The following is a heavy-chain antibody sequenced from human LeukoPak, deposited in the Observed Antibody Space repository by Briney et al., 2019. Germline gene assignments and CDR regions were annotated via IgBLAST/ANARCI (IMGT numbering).Heavy chain of an antibody. D-gene: IGHD1-26*01. V-gene: IGHV3-33*06. Sequence: GGSLRLSCAASGFTFSSYGMHWVRQAPGKGLEWVAVIWYDGSNKYYADSVKGRFAISRDNSKNTLYLQMNSLRAEDTAVYYCAKSGEWEPTDLDYWGQGTLVTVSS. CDR1: GFTFSSYG. CDR2: IWYDGSNK. CDR3: AKSGEWEPTDLDY. J-gene: IGHJ4*02.